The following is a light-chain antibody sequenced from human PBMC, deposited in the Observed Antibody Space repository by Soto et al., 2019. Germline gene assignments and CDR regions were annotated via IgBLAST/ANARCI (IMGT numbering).Light chain of an antibody. J-gene: IGKJ4*01. CDR3: QQSNSSPPT. V-gene: IGKV1-39*01. CDR2: AAS. Sequence: DIQMTQFPSALSASVGDRVTITCRASQSITNYLNWYQHKPGQAPNLLIYAASTMQAGVPPRFRGSGSGTDFTLTTSSLQPEEFATYFCQQSNSSPPTFGRGTKVEIK. CDR1: QSITNY.